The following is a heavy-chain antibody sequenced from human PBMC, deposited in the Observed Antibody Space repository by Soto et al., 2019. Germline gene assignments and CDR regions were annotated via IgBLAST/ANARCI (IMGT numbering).Heavy chain of an antibody. CDR3: AKDHEDQLLWAFYFDY. V-gene: IGHV3-30*18. D-gene: IGHD3-10*01. CDR1: GFTFRSHG. CDR2: ISYDGSKN. J-gene: IGHJ4*02. Sequence: QVQLVESGGGVVQPGRSLRLSCAASGFTFRSHGMHWVRQAPGKGLEWVAVISYDGSKNYYADSVKGRFTVSRDNSKNTLYLQMNSLRGEDTAVYYCAKDHEDQLLWAFYFDYWGQGTLVSVSS.